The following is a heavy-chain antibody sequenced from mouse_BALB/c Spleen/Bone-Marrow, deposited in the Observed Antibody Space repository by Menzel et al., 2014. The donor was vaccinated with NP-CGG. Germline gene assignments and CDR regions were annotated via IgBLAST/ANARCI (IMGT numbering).Heavy chain of an antibody. CDR1: GFSLXSYG. J-gene: IGHJ4*01. CDR2: IXSDGST. D-gene: IGHD2-1*01. Sequence: QVQLQQSGPGLVSPSQSLSITCTISGFSLXSYGVHWVRQAPGKGLDWLVVIXSDGSTTYNSALKSRLSISKDNSKSQVFLKMNSLQTDDTAMYYCARNGNFYAMDYWGQGTSVTVSS. CDR3: ARNGNFYAMDY. V-gene: IGHV2-6-1*01.